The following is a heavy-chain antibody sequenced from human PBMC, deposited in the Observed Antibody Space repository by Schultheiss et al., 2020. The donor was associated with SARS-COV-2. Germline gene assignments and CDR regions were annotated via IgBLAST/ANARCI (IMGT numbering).Heavy chain of an antibody. CDR1: GFNVSCIQ. D-gene: IGHD5-18*01. CDR3: AKDKGAMVSYFDY. V-gene: IGHV3-30*18. J-gene: IGHJ4*02. Sequence: GGSLRLSCAASGFNVSCIQRRWVRQAPGKGLEWVAVISYDGSNKYYADSVKGRFTISRDNSKNTLYLQMNSLRAEDTAVYYCAKDKGAMVSYFDYWGQGTLVTVSS. CDR2: ISYDGSNK.